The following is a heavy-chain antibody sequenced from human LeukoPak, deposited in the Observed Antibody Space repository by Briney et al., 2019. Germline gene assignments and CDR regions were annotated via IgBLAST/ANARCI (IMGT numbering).Heavy chain of an antibody. CDR3: ARIYDSMDWFDP. CDR2: IYYSGST. Sequence: SETLSLTCTVSGGSISSYYCSWIRQPPGKGLEWIGYIYYSGSTNYNPSLKSRVTISVDTSKNQFSLKLSSVTAADTAVYYCARIYDSMDWFDPWGQGTLVTVSS. CDR1: GGSISSYY. D-gene: IGHD3-16*01. V-gene: IGHV4-59*01. J-gene: IGHJ5*02.